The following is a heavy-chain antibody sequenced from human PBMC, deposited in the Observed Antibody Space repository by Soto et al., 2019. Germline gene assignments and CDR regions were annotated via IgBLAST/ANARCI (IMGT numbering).Heavy chain of an antibody. Sequence: ASVKVSCKASGYTFTGYYMHWVRQAPGQGLEWMGWINPNSGGTNYAQKFQGRVTMTRDTSISTAYMELSRLKSDDTAVYYCARTSPRAPRSQFDPWGQGTLVTVSS. CDR1: GYTFTGYY. CDR3: ARTSPRAPRSQFDP. J-gene: IGHJ5*02. V-gene: IGHV1-2*02. CDR2: INPNSGGT.